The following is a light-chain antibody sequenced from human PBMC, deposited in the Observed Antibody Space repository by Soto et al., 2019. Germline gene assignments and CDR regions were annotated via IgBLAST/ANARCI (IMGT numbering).Light chain of an antibody. CDR3: SSYTSNSTLV. Sequence: QSVLTQPASVSGSPGQSITISCTGTSSDVGGYDFVSWYQHHPGKAPRLMIYDVSHRPSGVSDRFSASKSGNTASLTISGLLAEDEADYYCSSYTSNSTLVFGGGTKLTVL. CDR1: SSDVGGYDF. J-gene: IGLJ3*02. CDR2: DVS. V-gene: IGLV2-14*03.